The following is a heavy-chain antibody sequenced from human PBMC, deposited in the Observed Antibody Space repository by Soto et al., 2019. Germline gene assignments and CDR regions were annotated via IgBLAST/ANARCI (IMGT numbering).Heavy chain of an antibody. CDR1: GDSISSGDYY. CDR2: IYYSGNT. D-gene: IGHD3-10*01. J-gene: IGHJ4*02. V-gene: IGHV4-30-4*01. Sequence: SETLSLTCTVSGDSISSGDYYWSWIRQPPGKGLEWIGCIYYSGNTYYNPSLKRRFSISVDTSKNQFSLQLSSVTVADTAVYYCVSYGSGTYYSGYSFDFWSQGSLVTVSS. CDR3: VSYGSGTYYSGYSFDF.